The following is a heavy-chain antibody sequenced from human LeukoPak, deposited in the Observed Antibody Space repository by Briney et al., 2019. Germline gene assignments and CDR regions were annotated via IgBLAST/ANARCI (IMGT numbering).Heavy chain of an antibody. Sequence: ASVKVSCKASGYTFTSYDINWVRQATGQGLGWVGWMNPNSGNTGYSQKFQGRVTLTRNTSISTAYMQLSSLRPEDTAVYYCARKKAFGYCGQGTPVTVSS. CDR1: GYTFTSYD. V-gene: IGHV1-8*01. CDR2: MNPNSGNT. D-gene: IGHD3-10*01. CDR3: ARKKAFGY. J-gene: IGHJ4*02.